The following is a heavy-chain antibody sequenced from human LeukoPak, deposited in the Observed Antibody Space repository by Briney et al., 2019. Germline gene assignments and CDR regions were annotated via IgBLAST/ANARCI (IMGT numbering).Heavy chain of an antibody. V-gene: IGHV3-48*04. Sequence: GRSLRLSCAASGFTFNSYAMNWVRQAPGKGLEWVSYISRSSSTLYYTDSVKGRFAISRDNAKNSLYLQMNSLRVEDTAVYYCARDSGSGYDFGYWGQGTLVTVSS. D-gene: IGHD5-12*01. CDR2: ISRSSSTL. J-gene: IGHJ4*02. CDR3: ARDSGSGYDFGY. CDR1: GFTFNSYA.